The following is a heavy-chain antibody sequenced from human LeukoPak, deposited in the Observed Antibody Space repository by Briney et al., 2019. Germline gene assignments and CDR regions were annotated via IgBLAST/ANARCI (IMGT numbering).Heavy chain of an antibody. CDR3: ARVEDYYDSSGYYYQYFQH. CDR1: GFTFSSYS. Sequence: GGSLRLSCAASGFTFSSYSMSWVRQAPGKGLEWVSVIYSGGSTYYADSVKGRFTISRDNSKNTLYLQMNSLRAEDTAVYYCARVEDYYDSSGYYYQYFQHWGQGTLVTVSS. J-gene: IGHJ1*01. CDR2: IYSGGST. D-gene: IGHD3-22*01. V-gene: IGHV3-66*01.